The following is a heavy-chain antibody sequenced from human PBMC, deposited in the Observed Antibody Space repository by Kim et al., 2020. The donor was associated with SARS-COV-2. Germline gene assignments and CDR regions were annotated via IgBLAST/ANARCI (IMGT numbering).Heavy chain of an antibody. Sequence: ASVKVSCKASGYTFTSYYMHWVRQAPGQGLEWMGIINPSGGSTSYAQKFQGRVTMTRDTSTSTVYMELSSLRSEDTAVYYCAREERGSGGQIGWFDPWGQGTLVTVSS. J-gene: IGHJ5*02. D-gene: IGHD6-19*01. CDR2: INPSGGST. CDR3: AREERGSGGQIGWFDP. V-gene: IGHV1-46*01. CDR1: GYTFTSYY.